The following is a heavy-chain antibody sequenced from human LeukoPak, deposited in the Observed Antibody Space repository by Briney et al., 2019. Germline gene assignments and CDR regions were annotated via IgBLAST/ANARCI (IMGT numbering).Heavy chain of an antibody. CDR1: GGSISSGSYY. J-gene: IGHJ4*02. CDR2: IYHSGST. Sequence: PSETLSLTCTVSGGSISSGSYYWSWIRQPAGKGLEWIGSIYHSGSTYYNPSLKSRVTISVDTSKNQFSLKLSSVTAADTAVYYCARDTWRGSSPHFDYWGQGTLVTVSS. V-gene: IGHV4-39*07. CDR3: ARDTWRGSSPHFDY. D-gene: IGHD6-6*01.